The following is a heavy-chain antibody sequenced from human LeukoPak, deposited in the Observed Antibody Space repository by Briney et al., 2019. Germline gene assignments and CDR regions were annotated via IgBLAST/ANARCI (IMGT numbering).Heavy chain of an antibody. V-gene: IGHV1-24*01. Sequence: GASVKVSCKVSGYTLTELSMHWVRQAPGKGLEWMGGFDPEDGETIYAQKFQGRVTMTEDISTDTAYMELSSLRSEDTAVYYCATDRMYRVQLWRHFDYWGQGTLVTVSS. CDR1: GYTLTELS. J-gene: IGHJ4*02. D-gene: IGHD5-18*01. CDR3: ATDRMYRVQLWRHFDY. CDR2: FDPEDGET.